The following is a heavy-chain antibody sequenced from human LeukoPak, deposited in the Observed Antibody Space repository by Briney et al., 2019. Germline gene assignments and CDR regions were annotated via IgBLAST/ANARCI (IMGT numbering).Heavy chain of an antibody. D-gene: IGHD2-15*01. CDR3: AKPFTRDIVVVVAAGGPDY. V-gene: IGHV3-23*01. Sequence: GGSLRLSCAASGFTFSSYNMNWVRQTPGKGLEWVSSITSDSRYTYYADSVKGRFTISRDNSKNTLYLQMNSLRAEDTAVYYCAKPFTRDIVVVVAAGGPDYWGQGTLVTVSS. CDR2: ITSDSRYT. J-gene: IGHJ4*02. CDR1: GFTFSSYN.